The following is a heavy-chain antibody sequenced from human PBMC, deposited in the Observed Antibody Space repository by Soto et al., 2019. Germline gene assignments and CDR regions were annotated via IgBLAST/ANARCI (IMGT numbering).Heavy chain of an antibody. Sequence: VQLVESGGGVVQPGRSLRLSCAASGFTFSDYAMHWVRQAPGKGLEWVAVVSHDGRNTHYTDSVKGRFTISRDSSKNTVSLEMTSLRAEATAVDYCATGGRQWLVTSDFNYWGQGALVTVSS. CDR3: ATGGRQWLVTSDFNY. V-gene: IGHV3-30*03. CDR1: GFTFSDYA. CDR2: VSHDGRNT. J-gene: IGHJ4*02. D-gene: IGHD6-19*01.